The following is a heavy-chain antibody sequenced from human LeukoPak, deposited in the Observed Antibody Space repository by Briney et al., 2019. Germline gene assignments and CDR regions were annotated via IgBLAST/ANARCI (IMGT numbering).Heavy chain of an antibody. Sequence: PSETLSLTCSVSGGSISSGGYYWSWIRQHPGKGLEWIGYIYYSRSTYYNPSLKSRVTISVDTSKNQFSLKLSSVTAADTAVYYCARYFWSGYYADAFDIWGKGTMVTVSS. CDR2: IYYSRST. V-gene: IGHV4-31*03. CDR1: GGSISSGGYY. D-gene: IGHD3-3*01. CDR3: ARYFWSGYYADAFDI. J-gene: IGHJ3*02.